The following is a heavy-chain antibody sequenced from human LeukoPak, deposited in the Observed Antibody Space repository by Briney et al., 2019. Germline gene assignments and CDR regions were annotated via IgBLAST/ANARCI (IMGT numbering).Heavy chain of an antibody. CDR3: ARLKWEVLLAPFDI. V-gene: IGHV4-31*03. CDR1: GGSISSGGYY. Sequence: SETLSLTCTVSGGSISSGGYYWSWIRQHPGKGLEWIGYIYYSGSTYYNPSLKSRVIVSVDTSKNQFSLKVRSVTAADTAVYYCARLKWEVLLAPFDIWGQGTMVTVSS. J-gene: IGHJ3*02. D-gene: IGHD1-26*01. CDR2: IYYSGST.